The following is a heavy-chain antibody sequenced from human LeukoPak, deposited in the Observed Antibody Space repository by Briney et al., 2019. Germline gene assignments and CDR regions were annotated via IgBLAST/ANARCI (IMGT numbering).Heavy chain of an antibody. J-gene: IGHJ2*01. CDR3: AKGETAVNWYFDL. Sequence: SGRSLRLSCAASGFPFSNYGMHWVRQAPGKGLEWVAVIWSDGSNTYYAGSVKGRFTISRDNSKNTLYLQMNSLRAEDTAVYNCAKGETAVNWYFDLWGRGTLVTVSS. CDR1: GFPFSNYG. D-gene: IGHD4-17*01. V-gene: IGHV3-33*06. CDR2: IWSDGSNT.